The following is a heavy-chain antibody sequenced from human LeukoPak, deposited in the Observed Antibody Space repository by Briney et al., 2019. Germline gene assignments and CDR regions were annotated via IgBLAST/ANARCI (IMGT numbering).Heavy chain of an antibody. Sequence: PSQTLSLTCTVSGGSISSGGYYWSWIRQPPGKGLEWIGYIYHSGSTYYNPSLKSRVTISVDRSKNQFSLKLSSVTAADTAVYYCARIGYSSSGAIDYWGQGTLVTVSS. CDR2: IYHSGST. J-gene: IGHJ4*02. CDR1: GGSISSGGYY. D-gene: IGHD6-6*01. V-gene: IGHV4-30-2*01. CDR3: ARIGYSSSGAIDY.